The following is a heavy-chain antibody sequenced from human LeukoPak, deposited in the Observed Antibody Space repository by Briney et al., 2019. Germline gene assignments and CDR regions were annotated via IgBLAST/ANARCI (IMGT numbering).Heavy chain of an antibody. CDR3: ARGAWLETYRWFDP. Sequence: SETLSLTCTVSGGSISSYYWSWIRQPPGKGLEWIGYIYYSGSTNYNPSLKSRVTISVDTSKNQFSLKLSSVTAADTAVYYCARGAWLETYRWFDPWGQGTLVTVSS. D-gene: IGHD6-19*01. CDR1: GGSISSYY. CDR2: IYYSGST. J-gene: IGHJ5*02. V-gene: IGHV4-59*01.